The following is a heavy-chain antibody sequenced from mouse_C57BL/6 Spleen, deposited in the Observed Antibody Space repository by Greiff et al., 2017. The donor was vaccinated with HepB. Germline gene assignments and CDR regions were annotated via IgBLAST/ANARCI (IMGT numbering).Heavy chain of an antibody. J-gene: IGHJ4*01. Sequence: DVQLVESGGGLVKPGGSLKLSCAASGFTFSSYAMSWVRQTPEKRLEWVATISDGGSYTYYPDNVKGRFTLSRDNAKNNLYLQMSHLKSEDTAMYDCARDVKGDDAMGYWGQGTSVTVSS. CDR1: GFTFSSYA. CDR3: ARDVKGDDAMGY. CDR2: ISDGGSYT. D-gene: IGHD2-13*01. V-gene: IGHV5-4*01.